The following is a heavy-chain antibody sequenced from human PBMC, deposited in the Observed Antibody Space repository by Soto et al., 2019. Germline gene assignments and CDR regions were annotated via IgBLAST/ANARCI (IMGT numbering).Heavy chain of an antibody. J-gene: IGHJ4*02. CDR3: ARGNTYSSSWYYFDY. D-gene: IGHD6-13*01. Sequence: QVQLVESGGGLVKPGGSLRLSCAASGFTFSDYYMNWIRQAPGKGLECVSYISSSGSTIYYTDSVKGRFTISRDNAKNSLYLQMNSLRAKDTAVYYCARGNTYSSSWYYFDYWGQGTLVTVSS. CDR2: ISSSGSTI. V-gene: IGHV3-11*01. CDR1: GFTFSDYY.